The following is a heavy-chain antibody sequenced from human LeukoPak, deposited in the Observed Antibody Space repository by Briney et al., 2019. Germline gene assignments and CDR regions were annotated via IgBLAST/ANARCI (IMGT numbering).Heavy chain of an antibody. CDR2: IYSGGST. V-gene: IGHV3-53*05. Sequence: PGGSLRLSCAASGFTVSSNYMSWVRQAPGKGLEWVSVIYSGGSTYYADSVKGRFTISRDNSKNTLYLQMNSLRAEDTAVYYCARDDSRYFDWLFALGAFDIWGQGTMVTVSS. D-gene: IGHD3-9*01. J-gene: IGHJ3*02. CDR3: ARDDSRYFDWLFALGAFDI. CDR1: GFTVSSNY.